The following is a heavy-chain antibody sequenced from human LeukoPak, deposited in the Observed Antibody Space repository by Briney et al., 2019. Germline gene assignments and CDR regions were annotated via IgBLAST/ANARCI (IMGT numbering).Heavy chain of an antibody. CDR1: GFLFSDFG. J-gene: IGHJ6*03. D-gene: IGHD5-24*01. Sequence: PGGSLRLSCAASGFLFSDFGMYWVRQSPGKGLEWVAFIRYDGLSEFYADSVKGRFTISRDDSKSTLYLQLSSLRAEDTALYYCAKDMGNNYYYYMDVWGRGTTVTVSS. CDR3: AKDMGNNYYYYMDV. V-gene: IGHV3-30*02. CDR2: IRYDGLSE.